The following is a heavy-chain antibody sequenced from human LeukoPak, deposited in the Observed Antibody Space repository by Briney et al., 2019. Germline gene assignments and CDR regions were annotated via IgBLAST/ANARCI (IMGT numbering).Heavy chain of an antibody. CDR3: ARVGTTVTTFDY. CDR1: GYIFTGYY. J-gene: IGHJ4*02. V-gene: IGHV1-2*02. CDR2: INPNSGGT. Sequence: ASVKVSCKASGYIFTGYYMHWVRQAPGQGLEWMGWINPNSGGTNYAQKFQGRVTMTRDTSISTAYMELSRLRSDDTAVYYCARVGTTVTTFDYWGQGTLVTVSS. D-gene: IGHD4-17*01.